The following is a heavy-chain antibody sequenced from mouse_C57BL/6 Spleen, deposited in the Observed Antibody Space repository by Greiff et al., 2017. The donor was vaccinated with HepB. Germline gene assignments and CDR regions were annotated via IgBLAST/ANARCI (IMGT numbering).Heavy chain of an antibody. CDR2: INYDGSST. Sequence: EVQRVESEGGLVQPGSSMKLSCTASGFTFSDYYMAWVRQVPEKGLEWVANINYDGSSTYYLDSLKSRFIISRDNAKNILYLQMSSLKSEDTATYYCARDPNGDYAMDYWGQGTSVTVSS. CDR3: ARDPNGDYAMDY. V-gene: IGHV5-16*01. D-gene: IGHD4-1*01. J-gene: IGHJ4*01. CDR1: GFTFSDYY.